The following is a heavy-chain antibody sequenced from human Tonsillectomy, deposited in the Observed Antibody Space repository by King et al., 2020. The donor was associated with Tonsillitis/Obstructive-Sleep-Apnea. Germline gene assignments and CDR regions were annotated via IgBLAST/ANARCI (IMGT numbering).Heavy chain of an antibody. CDR2: INDSGGT. J-gene: IGHJ2*01. V-gene: IGHV4-34*01. CDR3: ARVRGDNGGIWYFEL. CDR1: GGSFSDYY. D-gene: IGHD4-17*01. Sequence: VQLQQWGAGLLKPSETLSLTCAVYGGSFSDYYWSWIRQPPGKGLEWIGEINDSGGTSYNPSLKSRVTISLDTPQNQISLNLTSVTVADTAVYYCARVRGDNGGIWYFELWGRGTLAT.